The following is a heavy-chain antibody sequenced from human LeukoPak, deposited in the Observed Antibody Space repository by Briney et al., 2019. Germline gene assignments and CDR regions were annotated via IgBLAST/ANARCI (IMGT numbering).Heavy chain of an antibody. Sequence: PGGSLRLSCAASGFTFSSYAMHWVRQAPGKGLEYVSAISSNGGSTYYANSVKGRFTISRDNSKNTLYLQMGSLRAEDMAVYYCARASSGYDLLGDAFDIWGQGTMVTVSS. V-gene: IGHV3-64*01. CDR3: ARASSGYDLLGDAFDI. J-gene: IGHJ3*02. D-gene: IGHD5-12*01. CDR2: ISSNGGST. CDR1: GFTFSSYA.